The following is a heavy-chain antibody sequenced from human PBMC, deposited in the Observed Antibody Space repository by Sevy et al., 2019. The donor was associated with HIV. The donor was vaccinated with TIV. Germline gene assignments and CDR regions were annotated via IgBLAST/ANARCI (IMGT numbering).Heavy chain of an antibody. V-gene: IGHV4-31*03. CDR1: GGSISSGGYY. D-gene: IGHD3-3*01. Sequence: SETLSLTCTVSGGSISSGGYYWSWIRQHPGKGLEWIGYIYYSGSTYYNPSLKSRLTISVDTSKNQFSLKLSSVTAADTAVYYCATVELGDLWSGYYGGYFDLWGRGTLVTVSS. J-gene: IGHJ2*01. CDR3: ATVELGDLWSGYYGGYFDL. CDR2: IYYSGST.